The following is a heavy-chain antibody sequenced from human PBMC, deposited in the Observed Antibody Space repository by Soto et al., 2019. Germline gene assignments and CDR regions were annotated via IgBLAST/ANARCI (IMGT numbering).Heavy chain of an antibody. CDR3: ARSRPYVWGSPSYFDY. D-gene: IGHD3-16*01. J-gene: IGHJ4*02. CDR2: IYTSGST. Sequence: SETLSLTCTVSGGSISSYYWSWIRQPAGKGLEGIGRIYTSGSTNYNPSLKSRVTMSVDTSKNQFSLKLSSVTAADTAVYYCARSRPYVWGSPSYFDYWGQGTLVTVSS. V-gene: IGHV4-4*07. CDR1: GGSISSYY.